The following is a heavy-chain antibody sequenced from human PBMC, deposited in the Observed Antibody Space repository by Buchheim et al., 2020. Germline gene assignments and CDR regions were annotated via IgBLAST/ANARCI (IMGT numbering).Heavy chain of an antibody. CDR2: IYPGDSDT. V-gene: IGHV5-51*01. CDR3: ARHHAGSYYPAPIDN. J-gene: IGHJ4*02. Sequence: EVQLVQSGAEVKKPGESLRISCKGSGYRFTSHWIGWVRRMPGKGLEWMGIIYPGDSDTRYSPSFQGQVTISADKSISTAYPQWSSLKASDTAMYYCARHHAGSYYPAPIDNWGQGTL. CDR1: GYRFTSHW. D-gene: IGHD3-10*01.